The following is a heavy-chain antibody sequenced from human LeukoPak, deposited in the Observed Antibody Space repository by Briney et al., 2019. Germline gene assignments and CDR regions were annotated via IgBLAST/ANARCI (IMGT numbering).Heavy chain of an antibody. CDR1: GFTFDDYA. CDR3: AKAVWWELPRGDAFDI. D-gene: IGHD1-26*01. Sequence: SLRLSCAASGFTFDDYAMHWVRQAPGKGLEWVSGISWNSGSIGYADSVKGRFTISRDNAKNSLYLQMNSLRAEDTALYYCAKAVWWELPRGDAFDIWGQGTMVTVSS. J-gene: IGHJ3*02. CDR2: ISWNSGSI. V-gene: IGHV3-9*01.